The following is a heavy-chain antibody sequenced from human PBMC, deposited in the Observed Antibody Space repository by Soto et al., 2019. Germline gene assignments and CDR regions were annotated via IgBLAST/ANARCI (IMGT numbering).Heavy chain of an antibody. CDR1: GGTVASSHW. Sequence: SETLSLTCGVSGGTVASSHWWSWVRQSPGRGLEWIGNVYHTGDTNFNPSLQSRVTFSVDKSNNQFSLRLTSVTAADAAVYFCAREIVTAGGNNYFDPWGPGTLVTVSS. D-gene: IGHD2-21*02. V-gene: IGHV4-4*02. CDR3: AREIVTAGGNNYFDP. J-gene: IGHJ5*02. CDR2: VYHTGDT.